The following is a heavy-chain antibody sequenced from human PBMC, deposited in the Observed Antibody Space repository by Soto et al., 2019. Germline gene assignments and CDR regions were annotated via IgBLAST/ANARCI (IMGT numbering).Heavy chain of an antibody. J-gene: IGHJ4*02. V-gene: IGHV4-34*01. Sequence: QVQLQQWGAGLLKPSETLTLTCAVYGGSFTDYYWSWIRQPPGKGLEWIGEIHHSGRTKYNPFLRGRVTISVETSKSQFALRLTAVAAADTAVFYFARGRGYKWEIDWGQGSLVTVS. CDR1: GGSFTDYY. D-gene: IGHD1-26*01. CDR2: IHHSGRT. CDR3: ARGRGYKWEID.